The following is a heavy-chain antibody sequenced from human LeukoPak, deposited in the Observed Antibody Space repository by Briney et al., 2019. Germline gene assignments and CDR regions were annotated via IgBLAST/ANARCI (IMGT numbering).Heavy chain of an antibody. CDR2: IIPIFGTA. J-gene: IGHJ5*02. V-gene: IGHV1-69*13. D-gene: IGHD3-3*01. CDR1: GGTFSSYA. Sequence: SVKVSCKASGGTFSSYAISWVRQAPGQGLEWMGGIIPIFGTANYAQKFQGRVTITADESTSTAYMELSSLRSEDTAVYYCARDNYDFWSPTGFDPWGQGTLVSVSS. CDR3: ARDNYDFWSPTGFDP.